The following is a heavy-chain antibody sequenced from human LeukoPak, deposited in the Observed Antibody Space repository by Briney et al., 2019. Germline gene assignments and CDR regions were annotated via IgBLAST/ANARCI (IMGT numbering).Heavy chain of an antibody. Sequence: PSETLSLTCTVSGGSISSYYWSWIRQPPGKGLEWIGYIYYSGSTNYNPSLKSRVTISVDTSKNQFSLKLSSVTAADTAVYYCARQGGFGEFAYYYYYMDVWGKGTTVTVPS. CDR1: GGSISSYY. CDR2: IYYSGST. J-gene: IGHJ6*03. D-gene: IGHD3-10*01. V-gene: IGHV4-59*08. CDR3: ARQGGFGEFAYYYYYMDV.